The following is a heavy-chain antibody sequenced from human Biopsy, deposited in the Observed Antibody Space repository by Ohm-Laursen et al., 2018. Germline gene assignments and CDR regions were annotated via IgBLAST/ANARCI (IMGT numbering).Heavy chain of an antibody. V-gene: IGHV1-69*04. CDR2: IIPILRTT. J-gene: IGHJ4*02. CDR3: AREAIGYQLPCDD. CDR1: GYTFPSYG. Sequence: ASVKVSCKASGYTFPSYGISWVRQAPGHGLEWMGMIIPILRTTTYAPKFQCRVTFTADKSSSSAYLELSSLTSEDTAMFYCAREAIGYQLPCDDWGQGTLVTVSS. D-gene: IGHD2-15*01.